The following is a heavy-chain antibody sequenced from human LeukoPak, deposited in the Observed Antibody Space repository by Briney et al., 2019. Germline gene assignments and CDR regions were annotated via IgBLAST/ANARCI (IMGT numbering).Heavy chain of an antibody. CDR3: TTRSGSYFSDAFDI. CDR1: GFTFSTYA. V-gene: IGHV3-30*04. D-gene: IGHD1-26*01. CDR2: ISYDGSNK. Sequence: GGSLRLSCAASGFTFSTYAMHWVRQAPGKGLEWVAVISYDGSNKYYADSVKGRITISRDNSKNTLYLQMNSLKTEDTAVYYCTTRSGSYFSDAFDIWGQGTMVTVSS. J-gene: IGHJ3*02.